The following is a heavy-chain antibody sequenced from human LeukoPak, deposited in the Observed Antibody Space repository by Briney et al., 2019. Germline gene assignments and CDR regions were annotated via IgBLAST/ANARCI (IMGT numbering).Heavy chain of an antibody. Sequence: ASVKVSCKASGYTFTSYGISWVRQAPGQGLEWMGWISAYNGNTNYAQKLQGRVTMTRDMSMSTVYMELSSLRPEDTAVYYCARGGDLYYDSSGYYDYWGQGTLVTVSS. CDR3: ARGGDLYYDSSGYYDY. CDR2: ISAYNGNT. J-gene: IGHJ4*02. CDR1: GYTFTSYG. V-gene: IGHV1-18*01. D-gene: IGHD3-22*01.